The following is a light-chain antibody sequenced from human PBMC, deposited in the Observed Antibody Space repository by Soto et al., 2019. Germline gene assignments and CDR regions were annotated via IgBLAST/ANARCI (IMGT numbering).Light chain of an antibody. CDR3: QQYGSYVYT. J-gene: IGKJ2*01. Sequence: DIQMTQFPSTLSASVGDRVSITCRASQSISSLLAWYQQKPGKAPKLLIYDASSLESGVPSRFSGSGSGTEVTLTISSLQPDDFATYYCQQYGSYVYTFGQGTKLEIK. V-gene: IGKV1-5*01. CDR1: QSISSL. CDR2: DAS.